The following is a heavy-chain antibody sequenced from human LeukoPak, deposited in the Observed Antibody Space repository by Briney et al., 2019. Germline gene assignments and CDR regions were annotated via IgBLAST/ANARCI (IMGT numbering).Heavy chain of an antibody. J-gene: IGHJ4*02. CDR2: IKSKTDGGTA. V-gene: IGHV3-15*01. CDR3: TTAPRLLVGPTGDHY. CDR1: GFTFSNAW. D-gene: IGHD1-26*01. Sequence: PGGSLRLSCAASGFTFSNAWKSWVRQAPGKGLEWVGRIKSKTDGGTADYAAPVKGRFTISRDDSKNTLHLQMNSLKTEDTAVYYCTTAPRLLVGPTGDHYWGQGTLVTVSS.